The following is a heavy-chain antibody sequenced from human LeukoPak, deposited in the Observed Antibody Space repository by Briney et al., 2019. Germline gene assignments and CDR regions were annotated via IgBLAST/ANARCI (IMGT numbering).Heavy chain of an antibody. CDR2: ISGSGDNT. CDR3: AKRAIIDYGRHFDY. Sequence: GGSLRLSCAASGFTFCSYGLTWVRQAPGKGLEWVAEISGSGDNTYYADSVKGRFTISRDNSKNTLYLQMNSLSAEDTAVYMCAKRAIIDYGRHFDYWGQGTLVSVSS. D-gene: IGHD4-17*01. CDR1: GFTFCSYG. V-gene: IGHV3-23*01. J-gene: IGHJ4*02.